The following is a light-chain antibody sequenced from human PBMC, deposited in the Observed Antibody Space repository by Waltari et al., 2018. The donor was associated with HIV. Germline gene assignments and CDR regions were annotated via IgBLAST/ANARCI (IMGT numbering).Light chain of an antibody. CDR3: CSYAGSSSWL. CDR2: DFN. Sequence: QSALSQPASVSGSPGQSIAISCTGTSSDVGAYDFVSWYQHHPGKAPKLIIYDFNKRPSGVSNRFSGSKSGNTASLTISGLQPEDEADYYCCSYAGSSSWLFGGETKLTVL. J-gene: IGLJ3*02. CDR1: SSDVGAYDF. V-gene: IGLV2-23*02.